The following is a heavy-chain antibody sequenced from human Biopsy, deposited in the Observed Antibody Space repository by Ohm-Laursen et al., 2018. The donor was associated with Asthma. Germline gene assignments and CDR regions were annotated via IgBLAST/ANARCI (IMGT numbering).Heavy chain of an antibody. V-gene: IGHV4-59*01. D-gene: IGHD2-15*01. J-gene: IGHJ4*01. CDR1: GVSIRSYY. CDR3: AGFCSGGNCPDH. CDR2: IHYSGST. Sequence: TLSLTCTVSGVSIRSYYWTWIRQPPGKGLEWIGNIHYSGSTYSNPSLKSRVTISVDTSKKQISLRLSSVIAADTAVYYCAGFCSGGNCPDHWGHGILVSVSS.